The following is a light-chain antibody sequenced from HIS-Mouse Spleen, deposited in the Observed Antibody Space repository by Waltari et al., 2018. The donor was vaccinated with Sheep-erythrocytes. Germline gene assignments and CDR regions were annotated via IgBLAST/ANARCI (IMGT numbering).Light chain of an antibody. CDR2: EGS. V-gene: IGLV2-23*01. J-gene: IGLJ3*02. Sequence: QSALTQPASVSGSPGQSITIPCTGTSSDVGSYNLVSGYQQHPGKAPKLRIYEGSKRPSGVSNRFSGSKSGNTASLTISGLQAEDEADYYCCSYAGSSTWVFGGGTKLTVL. CDR3: CSYAGSSTWV. CDR1: SSDVGSYNL.